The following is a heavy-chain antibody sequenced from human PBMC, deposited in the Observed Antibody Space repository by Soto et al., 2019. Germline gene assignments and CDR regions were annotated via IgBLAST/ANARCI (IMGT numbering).Heavy chain of an antibody. Sequence: QVQLVQSGAEVKKPGSSVKVSCKASGGTFSSYAISWVRQAPGQGLEWMGGIIPIFGTAHYAQKFQGRVTITADESTSTAYMDRGGLGSDDTAVYYCARVVTGTTGDYYYGMDVWGHGTTVTVSS. CDR1: GGTFSSYA. CDR2: IIPIFGTA. CDR3: ARVVTGTTGDYYYGMDV. V-gene: IGHV1-69*12. J-gene: IGHJ6*02. D-gene: IGHD1-20*01.